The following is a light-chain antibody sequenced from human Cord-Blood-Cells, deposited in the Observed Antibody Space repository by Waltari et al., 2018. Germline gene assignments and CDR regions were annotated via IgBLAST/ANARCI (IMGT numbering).Light chain of an antibody. CDR3: QQYNSYSYT. CDR2: DAS. Sequence: DIQMTQSPSTLSASVGDRVTITCRASQSISSWLAWYQQKPGKAPKLLIYDASSLESGVPSRFSGRGARTEFTLTISSLQPDDFATYYCQQYNSYSYTFGQGTKLEIK. V-gene: IGKV1-5*01. CDR1: QSISSW. J-gene: IGKJ2*01.